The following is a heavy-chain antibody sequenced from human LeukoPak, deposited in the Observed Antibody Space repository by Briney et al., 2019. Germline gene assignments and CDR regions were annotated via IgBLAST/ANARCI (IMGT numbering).Heavy chain of an antibody. CDR1: GFTFSTYA. CDR2: ISGSGGST. V-gene: IGHV3-23*01. Sequence: GGSLRLSCAASGFTFSTYAMSWVRQAPGKGLEWDSRISGSGGSTYYADSVKGRFTISRDNSKNTLYLQMNSLRVEDTAVYYCAKDHALTYYYGSGTYRRDHYFDFWGQGTLVTVSS. CDR3: AKDHALTYYYGSGTYRRDHYFDF. D-gene: IGHD3-10*01. J-gene: IGHJ4*02.